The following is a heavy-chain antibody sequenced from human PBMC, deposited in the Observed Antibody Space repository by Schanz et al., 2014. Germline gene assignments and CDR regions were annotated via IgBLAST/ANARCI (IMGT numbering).Heavy chain of an antibody. J-gene: IGHJ4*02. CDR1: GITFSGYS. Sequence: VQLLESRGGLVQPGGSLRLSCAASGITFSGYSMNWVRQAPGKGLEWVGFISFDGRNTGYAHSVKGRFTISRDNSKNTVNLQMNSLRAEDTAVYYCAKEKEEVAADGSCFDYWGQGTLVTVSS. D-gene: IGHD6-13*01. CDR2: ISFDGRNT. CDR3: AKEKEEVAADGSCFDY. V-gene: IGHV3-30*18.